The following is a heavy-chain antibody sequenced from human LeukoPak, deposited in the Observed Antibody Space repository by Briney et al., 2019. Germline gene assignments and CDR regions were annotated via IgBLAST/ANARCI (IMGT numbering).Heavy chain of an antibody. J-gene: IGHJ4*02. CDR3: ATLYDFWSGYYQPTDY. D-gene: IGHD3-3*01. CDR1: GFTFSSYS. V-gene: IGHV3-21*01. CDR2: ISSSSSYI. Sequence: PGGSLRLSCAASGFTFSSYSMNWVRQAPGKGLEWVSSISSSSSYIYYADSVKGRFTISRDNAKNSLYLQMNSLRAEDTAVYYCATLYDFWSGYYQPTDYWGQGTLVTVSS.